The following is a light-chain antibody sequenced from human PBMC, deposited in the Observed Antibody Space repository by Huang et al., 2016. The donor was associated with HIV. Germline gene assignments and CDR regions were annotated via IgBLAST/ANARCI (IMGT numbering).Light chain of an antibody. CDR2: ATS. V-gene: IGKV1-39*01. J-gene: IGKJ2*01. CDR3: QQSYYFPRT. Sequence: DIQMTQSPSSLSASVGDRVTVTCRASQRIDAYLNWYQYKPGIAPKLLIFATSDLQCVVPSRFSGSRSGTTFTLTISSLQPQDFATYFCQQSYYFPRTFGQGTKVEMK. CDR1: QRIDAY.